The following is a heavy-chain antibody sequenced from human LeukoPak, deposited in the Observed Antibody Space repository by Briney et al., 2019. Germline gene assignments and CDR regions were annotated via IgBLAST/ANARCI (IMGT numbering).Heavy chain of an antibody. CDR2: FYYRGST. D-gene: IGHD2-21*01. CDR3: ARGLRDLLPDF. J-gene: IGHJ4*02. Sequence: SSETLSLTCTVSGGSINSYYWSWIRQPPGKGLEWIGYFYYRGSTNYNPSLKSRVSISVDTSKNQVSLKLNSVTTADTAVYYCARGLRDLLPDFWGQGTLVTVSS. CDR1: GGSINSYY. V-gene: IGHV4-59*01.